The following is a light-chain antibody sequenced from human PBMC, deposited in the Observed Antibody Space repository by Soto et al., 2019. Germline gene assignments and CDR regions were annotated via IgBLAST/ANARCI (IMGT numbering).Light chain of an antibody. CDR3: QQFGTSLLT. J-gene: IGKJ4*01. V-gene: IGKV3-20*01. CDR1: QSVSSSY. Sequence: IVLTQSPGTLPLSPGERATLSCRASQSVSSSYLAWYQQKPGQAPRLLIYGASSRATGIPDRFSGSGSGTDFTLTISRLEPEDFAVYYCQQFGTSLLTFGGGTKVEIK. CDR2: GAS.